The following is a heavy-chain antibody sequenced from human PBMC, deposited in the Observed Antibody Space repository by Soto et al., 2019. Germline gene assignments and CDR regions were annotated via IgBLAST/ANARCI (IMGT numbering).Heavy chain of an antibody. Sequence: QVHLVQSGAEVKKPGASVKVSCKGSGYAFTTYGITWVRQAPGQGLEWMGWLSAHNGNTNYAQKLQGRVTVTRDTSTSTAYMELSSLRSDDTAVYYCARGRHGDYWGQGALVTVSS. CDR3: ARGRHGDY. V-gene: IGHV1-18*01. J-gene: IGHJ4*02. CDR2: LSAHNGNT. CDR1: GYAFTTYG.